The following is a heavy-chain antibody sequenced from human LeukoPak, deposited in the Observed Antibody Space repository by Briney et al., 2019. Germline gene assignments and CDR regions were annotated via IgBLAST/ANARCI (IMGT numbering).Heavy chain of an antibody. CDR2: IKQDGSEK. Sequence: GRSLRLSCAASGFTFSSYGMHWVRQAPGKGLEWVANIKQDGSEKYYVDSVKGRFTISRDNAKNSLYLQMNSLRAEDTAVYYCARFSYGYTAADYWGQGTLVTVSS. D-gene: IGHD5-18*01. V-gene: IGHV3-7*03. J-gene: IGHJ4*02. CDR1: GFTFSSYG. CDR3: ARFSYGYTAADY.